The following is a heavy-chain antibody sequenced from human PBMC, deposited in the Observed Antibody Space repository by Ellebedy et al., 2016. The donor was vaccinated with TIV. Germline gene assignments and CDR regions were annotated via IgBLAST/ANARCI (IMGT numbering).Heavy chain of an antibody. V-gene: IGHV4-4*02. Sequence: SETLSLXXAVSGGSISSSNWWSWVRQPPGKGLEWIGEIYHSGSTNYNPSLKSRVTISVDKSKNQFSLKLSSVTAADTAVYYCARTRCLGIAAGMNWFDPWGQGTLVTVSS. D-gene: IGHD6-13*01. CDR1: GGSISSSNW. CDR2: IYHSGST. J-gene: IGHJ5*02. CDR3: ARTRCLGIAAGMNWFDP.